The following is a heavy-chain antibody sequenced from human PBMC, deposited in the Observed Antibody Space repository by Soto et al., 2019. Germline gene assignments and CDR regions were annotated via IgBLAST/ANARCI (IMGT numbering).Heavy chain of an antibody. J-gene: IGHJ4*02. CDR3: ARGVAFLDY. CDR2: IHAGNGNT. Sequence: WASVKVSCKASGYTFSSYAIHWVRQAPGQGLEWMGWIHAGNGNTKYSQSFQGRVTISRDTSATTAYMELNSLRSEDTAVYYCARGVAFLDYWGQGTLVTAPQ. CDR1: GYTFSSYA. V-gene: IGHV1-3*01. D-gene: IGHD2-15*01.